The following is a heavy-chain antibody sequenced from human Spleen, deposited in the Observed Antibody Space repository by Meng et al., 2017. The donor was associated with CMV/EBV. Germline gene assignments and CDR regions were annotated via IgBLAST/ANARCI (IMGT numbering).Heavy chain of an antibody. J-gene: IGHJ6*02. CDR1: GFTFSNHG. D-gene: IGHD6-19*01. CDR3: ARDDSSGPRLYYYYGMDV. CDR2: ISSSSSYI. Sequence: GESLKISCAASGFTFSNHGMNWVRQAPGKGLEWVSSISSSSSYIYYADSVKGRFTISRDNANNSLYLEMNSLRAEDTAVYYCARDDSSGPRLYYYYGMDVWGQGTTVTVSS. V-gene: IGHV3-21*01.